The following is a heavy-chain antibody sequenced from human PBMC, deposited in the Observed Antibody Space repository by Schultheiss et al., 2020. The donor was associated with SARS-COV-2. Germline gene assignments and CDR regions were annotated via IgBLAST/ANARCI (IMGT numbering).Heavy chain of an antibody. CDR3: ARELIVVVPAAVPGWFDP. J-gene: IGHJ5*02. V-gene: IGHV4-61*02. CDR2: IHPGGST. D-gene: IGHD2-2*01. Sequence: SETLSLTCTLSGASIRSGSYFWSWIRQPAGKGLEWIGRIHPGGSTNYNPSLKSRVTISVDTSKNQFYLKLSSVTAAETAVYYCARELIVVVPAAVPGWFDPWGQGTLVIVSS. CDR1: GASIRSGSYF.